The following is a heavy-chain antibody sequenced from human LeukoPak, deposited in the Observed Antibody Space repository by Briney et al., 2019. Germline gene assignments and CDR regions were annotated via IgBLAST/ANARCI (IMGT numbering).Heavy chain of an antibody. CDR2: IYNSGRS. D-gene: IGHD5-12*01. V-gene: IGHV4-34*09. CDR3: ARGAKMATRGFDY. CDR1: GGSFSGYY. Sequence: PSETLSLTCAVYGGSFSGYYWNWIRQHPGKGLEWIGYIYNSGRSHTKPSLKSRVTISGDTSKNQLSLKLRYVTAADTAVYYCARGAKMATRGFDYWGQGTLVTVSS. J-gene: IGHJ4*02.